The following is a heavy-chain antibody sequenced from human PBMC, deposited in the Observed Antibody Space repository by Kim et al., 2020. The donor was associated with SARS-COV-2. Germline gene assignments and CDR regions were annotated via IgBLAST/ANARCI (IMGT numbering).Heavy chain of an antibody. Sequence: ASVKVSCKASGYTFTSYYMHWVRQAPGQGLEWMGIINPSGGSTSYAQKFQGRVTMTRDTSTSTVYMELSSLRSEDTAVYYCARERRIAAAGTDYYYYGMDVWGQGTTVTVSS. V-gene: IGHV1-46*01. D-gene: IGHD6-13*01. CDR3: ARERRIAAAGTDYYYYGMDV. J-gene: IGHJ6*02. CDR2: INPSGGST. CDR1: GYTFTSYY.